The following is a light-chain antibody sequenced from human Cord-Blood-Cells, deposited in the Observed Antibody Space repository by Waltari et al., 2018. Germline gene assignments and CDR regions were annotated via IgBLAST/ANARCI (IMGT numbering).Light chain of an antibody. CDR3: QQYYSTPYT. CDR2: WAS. Sequence: DIVMTQSPDSLAVSLGERATINCKSSQSVLYSSNKENYLAWYQKKPGQPPKLLIYWASIRESGVPDRFSGSGSGTDFTLTISSLQAEDVAVYYCQQYYSTPYTFGQGTKLEIK. J-gene: IGKJ2*01. V-gene: IGKV4-1*01. CDR1: QSVLYSSNKENY.